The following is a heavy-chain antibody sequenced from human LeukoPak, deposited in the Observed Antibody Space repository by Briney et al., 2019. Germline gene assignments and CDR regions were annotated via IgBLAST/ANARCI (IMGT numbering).Heavy chain of an antibody. CDR2: INANSGGT. CDR3: ARVRTVVISYFDY. V-gene: IGHV1-2*02. J-gene: IGHJ4*02. D-gene: IGHD4-23*01. Sequence: ASVKVSCKASGYTFTGYYMHWVRQAPGQGLEWMGWINANSGGTNYAQKFQGRVTMTRDTSISTAYMELSRLRSDDTAVYYCARVRTVVISYFDYWGQGTLVTVSS. CDR1: GYTFTGYY.